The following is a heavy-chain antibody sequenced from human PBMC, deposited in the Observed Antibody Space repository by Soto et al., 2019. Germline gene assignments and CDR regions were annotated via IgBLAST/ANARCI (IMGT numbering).Heavy chain of an antibody. V-gene: IGHV4-34*01. D-gene: IGHD3-22*01. CDR2: INHSGST. Sequence: SETLSLTCAVYGGSFSGYYWSWIRQPPGKGLEWIGEINHSGSTNYNPSLKSRVTISVDTSKNQFSLKLSSVTAADTAVYFCARDRYSSSPDFDYWGQGTRVTVSS. CDR1: GGSFSGYY. CDR3: ARDRYSSSPDFDY. J-gene: IGHJ4*02.